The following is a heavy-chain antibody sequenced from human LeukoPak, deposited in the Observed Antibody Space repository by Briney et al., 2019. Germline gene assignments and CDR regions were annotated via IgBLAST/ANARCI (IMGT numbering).Heavy chain of an antibody. D-gene: IGHD2-2*02. J-gene: IGHJ6*03. CDR3: AREALGYCSSTSCYTDYYYYMDV. CDR1: GGSISSYY. CDR2: IYTSGST. V-gene: IGHV4-4*07. Sequence: SETLSLTCTVSGGSISSYYCSWIRQPAGKGLEWIGRIYTSGSTNYNPSLKSRVTMSVDTSKNQFSLRLSSVTAADTAVYYCAREALGYCSSTSCYTDYYYYMDVWGKGTTVTVSS.